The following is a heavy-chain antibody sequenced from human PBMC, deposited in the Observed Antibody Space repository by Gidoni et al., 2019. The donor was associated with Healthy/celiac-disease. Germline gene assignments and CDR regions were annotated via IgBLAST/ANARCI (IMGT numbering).Heavy chain of an antibody. Sequence: EVQLVESGGGLVQPGGSMRLSCAASGFTFSSYSMNWVRQAPGKGLEWVSYISSSSSTIYYADSVKGRFTISRDNAKNSLYLQMNSLRDEDTAVYYCARDKGIAAAGKRNSPLDYWGQGTLVTVSS. D-gene: IGHD6-13*01. V-gene: IGHV3-48*02. CDR1: GFTFSSYS. CDR2: ISSSSSTI. CDR3: ARDKGIAAAGKRNSPLDY. J-gene: IGHJ4*02.